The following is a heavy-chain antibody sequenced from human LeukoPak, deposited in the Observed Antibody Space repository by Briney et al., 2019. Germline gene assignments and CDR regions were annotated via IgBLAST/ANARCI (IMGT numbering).Heavy chain of an antibody. CDR1: GYTFTSYY. CDR2: INPNSGGT. V-gene: IGHV1-2*02. CDR3: ARAATVTNRGYFQH. D-gene: IGHD4-17*01. J-gene: IGHJ1*01. Sequence: ASVKVSCKASGYTFTSYYMHWVRQAPGQGLEWMGWINPNSGGTNYAQKFQGRVTMTRDTSISTAYMELSRLRSDDTAVYYCARAATVTNRGYFQHWGQGTLVTVSS.